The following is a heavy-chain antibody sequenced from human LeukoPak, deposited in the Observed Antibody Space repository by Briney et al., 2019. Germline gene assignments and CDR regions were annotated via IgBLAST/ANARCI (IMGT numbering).Heavy chain of an antibody. CDR1: GFTFSSFS. CDR3: ARFVTAMVDY. D-gene: IGHD5-18*01. CDR2: ISSSGDYI. V-gene: IGHV3-21*01. J-gene: IGHJ4*02. Sequence: GGSLRLSCAASGFTFSSFSMNWVRQAPGKGLEWVSSISSSGDYIFYSDSVKGRFTISRDNAKNALYLQMNSLRAEDTAVYYCARFVTAMVDYWGQGTLVTVSS.